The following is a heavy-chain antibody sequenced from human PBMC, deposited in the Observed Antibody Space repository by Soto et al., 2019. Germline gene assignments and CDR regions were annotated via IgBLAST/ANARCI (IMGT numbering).Heavy chain of an antibody. CDR2: MNPNSGNT. Sequence: ASVKVSCKASGYTFTSYDINWVRQATGQGLEWMGWMNPNSGNTGYAQKFQGRVTMTRNTSISTAYMELSSLRSEDTAVYYCARVYSYGGRAKGKRRYYYYYYMDVWGKGTTVTGSS. V-gene: IGHV1-8*01. D-gene: IGHD5-18*01. J-gene: IGHJ6*03. CDR1: GYTFTSYD. CDR3: ARVYSYGGRAKGKRRYYYYYYMDV.